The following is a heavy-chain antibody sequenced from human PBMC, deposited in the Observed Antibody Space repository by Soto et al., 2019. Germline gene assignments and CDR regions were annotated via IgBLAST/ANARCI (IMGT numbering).Heavy chain of an antibody. CDR2: IWYDGSNK. J-gene: IGHJ6*03. Sequence: GSLRLSCAASGFTFSRYGMHWVRQAPGKGLEWVAVIWYDGSNKYYADSVKGRFTISRDNSKNTLYLQMNSLRAEDTAVYYCATTATPRHYYYMDVWGKGTTVTVSS. CDR1: GFTFSRYG. CDR3: ATTATPRHYYYMDV. V-gene: IGHV3-33*01.